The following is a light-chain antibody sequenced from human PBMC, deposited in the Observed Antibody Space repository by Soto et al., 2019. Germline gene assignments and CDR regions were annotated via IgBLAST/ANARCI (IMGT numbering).Light chain of an antibody. CDR1: SSDIGGYNY. CDR2: DVS. V-gene: IGLV2-14*03. J-gene: IGLJ2*01. CDR3: YSYTSSSTVL. Sequence: QSALTQPASVSGSPGQSITISCTGISSDIGGYNYVSWYQQLPGKAPKLMIYDVSNRRSGVSNRFSGSKSGNTASLTISGLQAEDEADYYCYSYTSSSTVLFGGGTKPTVL.